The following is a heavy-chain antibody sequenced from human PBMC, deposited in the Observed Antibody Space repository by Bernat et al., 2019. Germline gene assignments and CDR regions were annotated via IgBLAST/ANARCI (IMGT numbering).Heavy chain of an antibody. CDR3: ARVRSTSRNFDY. J-gene: IGHJ4*02. D-gene: IGHD2-2*01. Sequence: VQLVESGGGLVQPGGSLRLSCAASGFTFRGYWMTWVRQAPGKGLEWVANIKQDGSEKYYVDSVKGRFTISRDNAKNSLDLQMNSLRAEDTAVYYCARVRSTSRNFDYWGQGTLVTVSS. CDR1: GFTFRGYW. CDR2: IKQDGSEK. V-gene: IGHV3-7*03.